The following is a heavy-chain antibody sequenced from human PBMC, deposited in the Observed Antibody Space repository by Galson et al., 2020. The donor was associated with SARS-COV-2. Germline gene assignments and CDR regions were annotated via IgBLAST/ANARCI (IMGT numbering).Heavy chain of an antibody. J-gene: IGHJ4*02. CDR3: ALSASSSWTGFDF. Sequence: GGSLRLSCAASGFAFSNYWMSWVRQAPGKRLEWVAIIKQDGSEKYYVDSAKGRFTISRDNAKNSLYLQMDSLRADDTAVYYCALSASSSWTGFDFWGQGALVTVSS. V-gene: IGHV3-7*01. D-gene: IGHD6-13*01. CDR1: GFAFSNYW. CDR2: IKQDGSEK.